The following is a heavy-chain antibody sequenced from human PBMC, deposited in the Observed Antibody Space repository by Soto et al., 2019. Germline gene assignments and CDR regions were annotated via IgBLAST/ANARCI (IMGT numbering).Heavy chain of an antibody. V-gene: IGHV5-51*01. D-gene: IGHD1-26*01. Sequence: GGSLKISCKGSGYNFTSYWIVWVRQMPGKGLEWMGVLYPGDSGTRYSPSFQGHVTMSADKSINTAYPQWSSLKASDTAIYYCAAGGTYYGKYWGQGTLVTVSS. CDR1: GYNFTSYW. CDR2: LYPGDSGT. CDR3: AAGGTYYGKY. J-gene: IGHJ4*02.